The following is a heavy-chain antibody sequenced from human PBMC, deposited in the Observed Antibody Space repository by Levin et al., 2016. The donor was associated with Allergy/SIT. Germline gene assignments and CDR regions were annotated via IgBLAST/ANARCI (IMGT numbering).Heavy chain of an antibody. CDR1: GFTFSHHW. V-gene: IGHV3-74*01. Sequence: GESLKISCAASGFTFSHHWMHWVRQAPGKGLVWVSRINSDGSNTNYADSVKGRFTISRDNAKNTLYVQMNSLRAEDTAVYYCARGDIEEIDYWGQGTLVTVSS. D-gene: IGHD5-12*01. J-gene: IGHJ4*02. CDR2: INSDGSNT. CDR3: ARGDIEEIDY.